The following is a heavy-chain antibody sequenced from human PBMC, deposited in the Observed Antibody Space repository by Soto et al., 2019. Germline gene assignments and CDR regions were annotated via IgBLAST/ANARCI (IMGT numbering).Heavy chain of an antibody. D-gene: IGHD6-13*01. J-gene: IGHJ4*02. CDR1: GGSISGGGYY. CDR2: IYYSGST. CDR3: ARGWGYSSTFDY. Sequence: QVQLQESGPGLVKPSQTLSLTCTVSGGSISGGGYYWSWIRQHPGKGLEWIGYIYYSGSTYYNPSLKSRVTISVDTSKNQFSLKLSSVTAADTAVYYCARGWGYSSTFDYWGQGTLVTVSS. V-gene: IGHV4-31*03.